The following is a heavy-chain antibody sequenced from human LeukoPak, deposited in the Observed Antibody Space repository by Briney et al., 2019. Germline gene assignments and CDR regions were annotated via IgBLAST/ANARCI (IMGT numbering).Heavy chain of an antibody. Sequence: GGSLRLSCTASGFTFGDYAMSWFRQVPGKGLEWVGFIRSKAYGGTTEYAASVKGRFTISRDDSKSIAYLQMNSLKTEDTAVYYCTRVLDIVVVPAAYLNWFDPWGQGTLVTVSS. CDR2: IRSKAYGGTT. CDR1: GFTFGDYA. CDR3: TRVLDIVVVPAAYLNWFDP. D-gene: IGHD2-2*03. V-gene: IGHV3-49*03. J-gene: IGHJ5*02.